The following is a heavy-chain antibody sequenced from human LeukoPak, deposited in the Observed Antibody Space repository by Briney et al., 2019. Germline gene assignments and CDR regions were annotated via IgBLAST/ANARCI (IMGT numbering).Heavy chain of an antibody. CDR2: ISYDGSNK. J-gene: IGHJ4*02. D-gene: IGHD1-7*01. CDR1: GFTFSGYA. Sequence: GRSLRLSCAASGFTFSGYAMHWVRQAPGKGLEWVAVISYDGSNKYYADSVKGRFTISRDNSKNTLYLQMNSLRAEDTALYYCEGLNWNYAGYWGQGTLVTVSS. CDR3: EGLNWNYAGY. V-gene: IGHV3-30*01.